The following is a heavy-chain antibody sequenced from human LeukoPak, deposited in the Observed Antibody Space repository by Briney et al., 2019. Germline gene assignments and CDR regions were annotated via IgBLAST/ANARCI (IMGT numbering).Heavy chain of an antibody. D-gene: IGHD6-6*01. CDR2: ITSGGDST. Sequence: TGGSLRLSCAASGFTFSRYAMNWVRQAPGKGLEWVSAITSGGDSTFYAHSVKGRFTISRDNSKNTLYLQMNSLRAEDTAVHYCARRGGSSSRRSPIDYWGQGTLVTVSS. J-gene: IGHJ4*02. CDR3: ARRGGSSSRRSPIDY. V-gene: IGHV3-23*01. CDR1: GFTFSRYA.